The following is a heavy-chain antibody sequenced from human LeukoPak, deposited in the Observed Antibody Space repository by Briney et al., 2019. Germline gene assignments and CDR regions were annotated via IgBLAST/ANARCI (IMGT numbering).Heavy chain of an antibody. V-gene: IGHV3-23*01. CDR2: ISGSGGST. J-gene: IGHJ6*02. D-gene: IGHD6-13*01. CDR1: GFTLSSYA. CDR3: AKDQQQLVPFYYYYYGMDV. Sequence: GGSLRLSCAASGFTLSSYAMSWVRQAPGKGLEWVSAISGSGGSTYYADSVKGRFTISRDNSKNTLYLQMNSLRAEDTAVYYCAKDQQQLVPFYYYYYGMDVWGQGTTVTVSS.